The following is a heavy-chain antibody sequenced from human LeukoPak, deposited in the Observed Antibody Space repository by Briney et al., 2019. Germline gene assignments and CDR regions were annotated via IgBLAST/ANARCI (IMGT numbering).Heavy chain of an antibody. CDR2: TYYRSKWYN. CDR1: GDSVSSNSAA. V-gene: IGHV6-1*01. J-gene: IGHJ4*02. Sequence: SQTLSLTCAISGDSVSSNSAAWNWIRQSPSGGLEWLGRTYYRSKWYNDYAVSVKSRITINPDTSKNQFSLQLNSVTPEDTAVYYCARGSSWYGGPFDYWGQGTLVTVSS. D-gene: IGHD6-13*01. CDR3: ARGSSWYGGPFDY.